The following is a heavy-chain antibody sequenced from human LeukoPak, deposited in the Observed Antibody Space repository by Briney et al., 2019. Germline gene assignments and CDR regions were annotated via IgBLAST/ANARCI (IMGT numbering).Heavy chain of an antibody. V-gene: IGHV3-11*04. CDR3: ARELMATMSGTSFDY. D-gene: IGHD5-24*01. CDR1: GFTFSDYY. Sequence: GGSLRLSCAASGFTFSDYYMSWIRQAPGKGLEWVSYISSSGSTIYYADSVKGRFTISRDNAKNSLYLQMNSLRAEDTAVYYCARELMATMSGTSFDYWGQGTLVTVSS. J-gene: IGHJ4*02. CDR2: ISSSGSTI.